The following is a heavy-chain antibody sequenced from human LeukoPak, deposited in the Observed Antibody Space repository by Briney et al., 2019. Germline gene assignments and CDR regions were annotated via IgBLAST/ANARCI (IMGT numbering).Heavy chain of an antibody. Sequence: SETLSLTCTVSGGSISSYYWSWLRQPPGKGLEWIGYIYYSGSTNYNPSLKSRVTISVDTSKNQFSLKLSSVTAADTAVYYCARHGSGLLWFGENNWFDPWGQGTLVTVSS. CDR1: GGSISSYY. V-gene: IGHV4-59*08. D-gene: IGHD3-10*01. J-gene: IGHJ5*02. CDR3: ARHGSGLLWFGENNWFDP. CDR2: IYYSGST.